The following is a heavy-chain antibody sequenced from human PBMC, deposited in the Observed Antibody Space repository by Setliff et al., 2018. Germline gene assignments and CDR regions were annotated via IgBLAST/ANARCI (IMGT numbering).Heavy chain of an antibody. CDR1: GGTFSDYY. D-gene: IGHD6-6*01. CDR3: ARGRNIAARLLDS. V-gene: IGHV4-34*01. J-gene: IGHJ4*02. CDR2: INHRGST. Sequence: LSLTCAAYGGTFSDYYWTWIRQPPGRGLEWVGEINHRGSTTYNPSLKSRVTISVDTSKDQFSLKVISMTAADTAVYYCARGRNIAARLLDSWGQGTLVTVSS.